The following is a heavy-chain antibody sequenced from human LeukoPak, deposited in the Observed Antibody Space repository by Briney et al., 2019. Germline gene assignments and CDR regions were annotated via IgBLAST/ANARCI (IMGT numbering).Heavy chain of an antibody. CDR2: TYYRSKWYY. V-gene: IGHV6-1*01. J-gene: IGHJ4*02. CDR3: VRDPVGGSTIFDC. D-gene: IGHD1-26*01. Sequence: WIRQSPSRGLEWLGRTYYRSKWYYDYSVAVKSRVTINPDTSKNQFSLQLSSVTPEDTAVYYCVRDPVGGSTIFDCWGQGTLVTVSS.